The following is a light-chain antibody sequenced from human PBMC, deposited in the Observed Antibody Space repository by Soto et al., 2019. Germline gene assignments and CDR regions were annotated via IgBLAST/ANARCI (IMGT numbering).Light chain of an antibody. V-gene: IGKV1-33*01. CDR3: QHYGNLPYT. J-gene: IGKJ2*01. Sequence: DIQMTQTPASLSASVGGRVTITGQANQHISNYLIWYQQKPGKAPRLLSYDVSKWQTGVPARFSGSGAGTDFTFPLSSLLPEDISTYYCQHYGNLPYTFGPGTKLEIK. CDR1: QHISNY. CDR2: DVS.